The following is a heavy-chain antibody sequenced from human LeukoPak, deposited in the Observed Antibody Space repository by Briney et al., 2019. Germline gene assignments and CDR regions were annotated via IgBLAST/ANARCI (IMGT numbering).Heavy chain of an antibody. V-gene: IGHV1-18*01. D-gene: IGHD2-15*01. Sequence: GASVKVSCKASGYTFTSYGISRVRQAPGQGLEWMGWITAYNGNTNYTQKLQGRVTMTTDTSTSTAYMELRSLRSDAAAVYYCARVMANCSGGSCYFDYWGQGTLVTVSS. J-gene: IGHJ4*02. CDR2: ITAYNGNT. CDR3: ARVMANCSGGSCYFDY. CDR1: GYTFTSYG.